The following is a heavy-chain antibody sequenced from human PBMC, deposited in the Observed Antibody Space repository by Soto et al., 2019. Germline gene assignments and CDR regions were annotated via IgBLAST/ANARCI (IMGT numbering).Heavy chain of an antibody. V-gene: IGHV1-18*01. J-gene: IGHJ2*01. Sequence: QVQVVQSGAEVKKPGASVKVACKASGYSFDTFGMSWVRQAPGQGLEWMGWISIEKGDTNSAQKFQDRVTMTTDTSTSTAYMELRSLTSDDTAVYYCARCYSSVGSRFTCWHLDLWGRGTLVTVSS. CDR1: GYSFDTFG. CDR3: ARCYSSVGSRFTCWHLDL. D-gene: IGHD2-15*01. CDR2: ISIEKGDT.